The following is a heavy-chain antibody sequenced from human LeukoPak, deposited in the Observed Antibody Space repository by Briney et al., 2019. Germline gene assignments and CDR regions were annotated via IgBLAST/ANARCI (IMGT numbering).Heavy chain of an antibody. CDR3: ARDQPVVPAAFRSPDAFDI. CDR1: GYTFTSYY. Sequence: GASVKVSCKASGYTFTSYYMHWVRQAPGQGLEWMGGIIPIFGTANYAQKFQGRVTITADESTSTAYMELSSLRSEDTAVYYCARDQPVVPAAFRSPDAFDIWGQGTMVTVSS. CDR2: IIPIFGTA. D-gene: IGHD2-2*01. J-gene: IGHJ3*02. V-gene: IGHV1-69*13.